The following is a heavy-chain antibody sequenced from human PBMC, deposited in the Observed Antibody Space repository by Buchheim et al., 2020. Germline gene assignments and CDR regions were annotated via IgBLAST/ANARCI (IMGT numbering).Heavy chain of an antibody. J-gene: IGHJ6*02. Sequence: EVQLVESGGGLVQPGGSLRLSCAASRFTFSSYWMHWVRQAPGKGLVCVARINSDGRTTTYADSVKGRFTISRDNAMNTLYLQMNSLRAEDTAVYYCVTSGSYYYYAMDVWGQGTT. V-gene: IGHV3-74*01. CDR2: INSDGRTT. CDR3: VTSGSYYYYAMDV. CDR1: RFTFSSYW. D-gene: IGHD3-22*01.